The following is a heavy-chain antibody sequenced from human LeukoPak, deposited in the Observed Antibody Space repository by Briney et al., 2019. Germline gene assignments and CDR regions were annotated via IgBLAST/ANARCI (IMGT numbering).Heavy chain of an antibody. Sequence: ASVKVSCKASGYTFIGYYMYWVRQAPGQGLEWMGWINPHSGGTNSEQNFQGRVTMSRDTSISTVYMELSRLRSDDTALYYCAREGVIGDGYNFFDYWGQGTLVTVSS. V-gene: IGHV1-2*02. CDR2: INPHSGGT. CDR1: GYTFIGYY. D-gene: IGHD5-24*01. J-gene: IGHJ4*02. CDR3: AREGVIGDGYNFFDY.